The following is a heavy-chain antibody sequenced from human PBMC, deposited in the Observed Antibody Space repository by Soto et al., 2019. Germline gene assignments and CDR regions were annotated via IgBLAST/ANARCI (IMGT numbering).Heavy chain of an antibody. V-gene: IGHV4-31*03. CDR3: ARDRNYCTNGVCYSGRTRWFGP. J-gene: IGHJ5*02. D-gene: IGHD2-8*01. CDR1: GGSISSGGYY. CDR2: IYHSGST. Sequence: QVQLQESGPGLVKPSQTLSLTCTVSGGSISSGGYYWSWIRQHPGKGLEWIGEIYHSGSTNYNPYHKSRVTISVDKSKNQFSLKLSSVTAADTAVYYCARDRNYCTNGVCYSGRTRWFGPWGQGTLVTVSS.